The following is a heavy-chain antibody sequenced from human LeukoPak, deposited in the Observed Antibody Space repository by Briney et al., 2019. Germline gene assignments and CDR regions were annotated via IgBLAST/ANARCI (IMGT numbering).Heavy chain of an antibody. J-gene: IGHJ4*02. CDR2: ISYDGSNK. CDR1: GFTFSSYA. D-gene: IGHD3-22*01. Sequence: GRSLRLSCAASGFTFSSYAMHWVRQAPGKGLEWVAVISYDGSNKYYADSVKGRFTISRDNSKNTLYLQMNSLRAEDTAVYYCAKGWYYYDSSGFDYWGQGTLVTVSS. CDR3: AKGWYYYDSSGFDY. V-gene: IGHV3-30-3*01.